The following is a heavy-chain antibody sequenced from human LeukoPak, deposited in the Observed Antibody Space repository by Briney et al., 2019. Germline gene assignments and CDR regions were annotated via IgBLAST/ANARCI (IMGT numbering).Heavy chain of an antibody. CDR3: ARDAEAADY. J-gene: IGHJ4*02. CDR2: ISSSSSYI. Sequence: GGSLRLSCSASGFTFRTSWMNWVRQAPGKGLEWVSSISSSSSYIYYADSVKGRFTISRDNAKNSLYLQMNSLRAEDTAVYYCARDAEAADYWGQGTLVTVSS. D-gene: IGHD6-13*01. V-gene: IGHV3-21*01. CDR1: GFTFRTSW.